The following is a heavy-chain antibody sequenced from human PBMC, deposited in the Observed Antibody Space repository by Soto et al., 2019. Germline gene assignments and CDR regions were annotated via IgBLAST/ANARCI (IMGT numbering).Heavy chain of an antibody. CDR1: GFTFSSYG. CDR2: ISYDGSNK. Sequence: GGSLRLSCAASGFTFSSYGMHWVRQAPGKGLEWVAVISYDGSNKYYADSVKGRFTISRDNSKNTLYLQMNSLRAEDTAVYYCAKVRLPITIFSGYFDYWGQGTLVTVSS. D-gene: IGHD3-3*01. J-gene: IGHJ4*02. CDR3: AKVRLPITIFSGYFDY. V-gene: IGHV3-30*18.